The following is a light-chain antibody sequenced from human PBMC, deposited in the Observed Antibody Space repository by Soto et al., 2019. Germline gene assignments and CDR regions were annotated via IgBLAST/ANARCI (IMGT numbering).Light chain of an antibody. V-gene: IGLV4-60*03. CDR3: ETCDSKTLV. J-gene: IGLJ2*01. Sequence: QSVLTQSSSASASLGSSVKLTCTLSSGHSSYIIAWHQQQPGTAPRYLMKLEGSGGYNKGSGVSARSSGSSSGADRYLTISNLQSEDEADYSCETCDSKTLVFGGGTKLTVL. CDR2: LEGSGGY. CDR1: SGHSSYI.